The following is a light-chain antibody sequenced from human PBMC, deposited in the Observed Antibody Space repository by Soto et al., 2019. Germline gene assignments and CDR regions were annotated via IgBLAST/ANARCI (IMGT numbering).Light chain of an antibody. CDR3: QQYNSYSYT. J-gene: IGKJ2*01. CDR1: QSISSW. Sequence: DIQMTQSPSTLSASVGDRVTITCRASQSISSWLAWYQQKPGKAPKLLIYKASSLESGVPSRFSRSGSGTEFTLTISSLQPDDFATYYCQQYNSYSYTFSQGTKLEIK. V-gene: IGKV1-5*03. CDR2: KAS.